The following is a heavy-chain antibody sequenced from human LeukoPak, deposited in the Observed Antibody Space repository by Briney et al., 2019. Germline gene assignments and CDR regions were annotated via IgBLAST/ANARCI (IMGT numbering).Heavy chain of an antibody. J-gene: IGHJ6*03. V-gene: IGHV1-38-4*01. D-gene: IGHD4-23*01. Sequence: ASVKVSCSFSGFTITSYGIHWVQQSLGQGLEWMGWINPGNGSPSYAKKFQGRFTMTRDMSTTTAYTDLSSLTSEDMAVYYYARQEGNGVTPAGLWDYYYYYMDVWGKGTTVTVSS. CDR2: INPGNGSP. CDR3: ARQEGNGVTPAGLWDYYYYYMDV. CDR1: GFTITSYG.